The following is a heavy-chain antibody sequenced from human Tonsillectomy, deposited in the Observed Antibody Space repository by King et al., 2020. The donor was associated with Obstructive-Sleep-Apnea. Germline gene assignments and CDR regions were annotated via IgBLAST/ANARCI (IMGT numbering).Heavy chain of an antibody. J-gene: IGHJ4*02. CDR1: GGSISSYY. D-gene: IGHD3-22*01. CDR3: ARHVWHYDTSGNYYDC. V-gene: IGHV4-59*08. Sequence: QLQESGPGLVKPSETLSLTCTVSGGSISSYYWSWVRQPPGKGLEWIGYIYSSGSTNYNPSLKSRVTISVDTSKNQFSLKLSSVTAADTAVYYCARHVWHYDTSGNYYDCWGQGTLVTVSS. CDR2: IYSSGST.